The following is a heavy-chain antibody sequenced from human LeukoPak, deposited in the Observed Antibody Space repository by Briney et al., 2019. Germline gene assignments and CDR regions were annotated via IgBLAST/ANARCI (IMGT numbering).Heavy chain of an antibody. CDR1: GYTFTSYD. CDR2: MNPNSGNT. V-gene: IGHV1-8*03. CDR3: ARDSFYERAHAFDI. J-gene: IGHJ3*02. D-gene: IGHD5/OR15-5a*01. Sequence: ASVKVSCKASGYTFTSYDINWVRQATGQGLEWMGWMNPNSGNTGYAQKFQGRVTITRNTSISTAYMELSSLRSEDTAVYYCARDSFYERAHAFDIWGQGTMVTVSS.